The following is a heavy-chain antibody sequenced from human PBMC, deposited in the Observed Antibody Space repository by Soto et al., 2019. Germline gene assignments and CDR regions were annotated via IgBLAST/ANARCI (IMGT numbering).Heavy chain of an antibody. D-gene: IGHD3-3*01. Sequence: NPSETLSLTCAVYGRSFSGYYWSWIRQPPGKGLEWLGEINHSGSTNYNPSLKSRVTISVDTSKNQFSLKLSSVTAADTAVYYCARVAREYYDFWSGYNKGFDYWGQGTLVTVS. V-gene: IGHV4-34*01. J-gene: IGHJ4*02. CDR1: GRSFSGYY. CDR2: INHSGST. CDR3: ARVAREYYDFWSGYNKGFDY.